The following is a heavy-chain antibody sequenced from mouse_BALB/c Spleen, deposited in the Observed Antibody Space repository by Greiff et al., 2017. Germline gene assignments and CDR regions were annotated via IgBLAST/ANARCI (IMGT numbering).Heavy chain of an antibody. V-gene: IGHV5-9-3*01. CDR3: ARPSLTGGFAY. J-gene: IGHJ3*01. CDR1: GFTFSSYA. Sequence: EVKVVESGGGLVKPGGSLKLSCAASGFTFSSYAMSWVRQSPEKRLEWVATISSGGSYTYYPDSVKGRFTISRDNAKNTLYLQMSSLRSEDTAMYYCARPSLTGGFAYWGQGTLVTVSA. CDR2: ISSGGSYT. D-gene: IGHD4-1*01.